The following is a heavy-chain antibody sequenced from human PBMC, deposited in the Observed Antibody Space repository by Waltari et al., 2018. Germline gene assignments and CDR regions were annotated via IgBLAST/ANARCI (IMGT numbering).Heavy chain of an antibody. J-gene: IGHJ4*02. D-gene: IGHD5-18*01. V-gene: IGHV4-59*01. CDR2: NYYSVST. Sequence: QVQLQESGPGLVKPSETLSLTCTVSGGSISSYYWSWIRQPPGKGLAWIGYNYYSVSTNYNPSLKSRVTISVDTSKNQFSLNLSSVTAADTAVYYCASRGVDTSMAIDYWGQGTLVTVSS. CDR1: GGSISSYY. CDR3: ASRGVDTSMAIDY.